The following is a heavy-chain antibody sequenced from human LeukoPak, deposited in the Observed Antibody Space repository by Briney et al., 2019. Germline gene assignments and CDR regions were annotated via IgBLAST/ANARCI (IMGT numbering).Heavy chain of an antibody. CDR2: IYSGGST. CDR1: GFTVSSNY. J-gene: IGHJ6*02. Sequence: PGGSLRLSCAASGFTVSSNYMGWVRQAPGKGLEWVSVIYSGGSTYYADSVKGRFTISRDNSKNTLYLQMNSLRAEDTAVYYCARDSGSGSYYSYYYYYYGMDVWGQGTTVTVSS. CDR3: ARDSGSGSYYSYYYYYYGMDV. D-gene: IGHD3-10*01. V-gene: IGHV3-66*01.